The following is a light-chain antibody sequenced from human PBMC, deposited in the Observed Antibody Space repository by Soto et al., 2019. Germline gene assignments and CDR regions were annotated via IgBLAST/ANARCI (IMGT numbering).Light chain of an antibody. J-gene: IGKJ1*01. CDR2: KAS. V-gene: IGKV1-5*03. CDR1: QSISSW. CDR3: QQYNSYSPLT. Sequence: DIQMTQSPSTLSASVGYRVTITFRASQSISSWLAWYQQKPGKAPKLLIYKASSLESGVPSRFSGSGSGTEFTLTISSLQPDDFATYYCQQYNSYSPLTFGQGTKVDI.